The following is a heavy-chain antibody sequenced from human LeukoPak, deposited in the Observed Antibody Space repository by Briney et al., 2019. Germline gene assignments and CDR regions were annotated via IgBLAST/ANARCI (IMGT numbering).Heavy chain of an antibody. CDR2: IYPGDSDT. V-gene: IGHV5-51*01. CDR3: ATGRRSIGSYDVAY. Sequence: GESLKISCEGSGYSFTNYWIGWVRQMPGKGLEWMGLIYPGDSDTKYSPSFQGQVTISADTSISTAYLQWSSLKASDAAMYYCATGRRSIGSYDVAYWGQGTLVTVS. J-gene: IGHJ4*02. CDR1: GYSFTNYW. D-gene: IGHD1-26*01.